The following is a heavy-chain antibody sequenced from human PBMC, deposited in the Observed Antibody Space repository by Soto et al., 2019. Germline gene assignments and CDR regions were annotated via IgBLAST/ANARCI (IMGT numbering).Heavy chain of an antibody. V-gene: IGHV3-7*01. CDR2: IKQDGSEE. CDR3: ARDPLWFGESLTPWDLTNYYYYGMDV. J-gene: IGHJ6*02. Sequence: PGGSLRLSCAASGFTFSSYWMSWVRQAPGKGLEWVANIKQDGSEEYYVDSVKGRFTISRDNAKNSLYLQMNSLRAEDTAVYYCARDPLWFGESLTPWDLTNYYYYGMDVWGQGTTVTVSS. D-gene: IGHD3-10*01. CDR1: GFTFSSYW.